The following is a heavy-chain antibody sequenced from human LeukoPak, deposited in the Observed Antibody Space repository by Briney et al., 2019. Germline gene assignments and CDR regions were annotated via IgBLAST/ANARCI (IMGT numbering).Heavy chain of an antibody. V-gene: IGHV3-7*01. CDR1: GFTFDDYW. Sequence: GGSLRLSCGASGFTFDDYWMSWVRQAPGQGLEWVANINQDGSEKYYLDSAKGRFTISRDNARNSLYLQVNSLRAEDTAIYYCARGGTSGYSSTRHFWGGNYYFDYWGQGSLVTVSS. CDR2: INQDGSEK. J-gene: IGHJ4*02. D-gene: IGHD2-2*01. CDR3: ARGGTSGYSSTRHFWGGNYYFDY.